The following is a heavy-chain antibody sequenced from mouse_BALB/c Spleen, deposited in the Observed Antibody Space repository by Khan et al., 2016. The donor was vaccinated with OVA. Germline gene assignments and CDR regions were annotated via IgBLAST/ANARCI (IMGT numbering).Heavy chain of an antibody. CDR1: GYTFTNAG. D-gene: IGHD2-14*01. CDR3: ARGGEAYYRNDGGAMDY. V-gene: IGHV9-4*02. J-gene: IGHJ4*01. Sequence: QIQLVQSGPELKKPGETVRISCKASGYTFTNAGMQWVQKMPGKGLKWIGWINTHSGVPKYAEDFKGRFAFSLETSASTVYLQITNLKNEDTATXFCARGGEAYYRNDGGAMDYWGQGTSVTVCS. CDR2: INTHSGVP.